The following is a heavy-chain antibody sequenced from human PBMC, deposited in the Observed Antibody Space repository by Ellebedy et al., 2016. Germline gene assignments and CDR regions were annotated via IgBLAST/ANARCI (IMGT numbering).Heavy chain of an antibody. D-gene: IGHD4-17*01. CDR1: GGTFSSYA. J-gene: IGHJ6*02. CDR2: IIPIFGTA. CDR3: ARGVLRPGVGYYYYYGMDV. V-gene: IGHV1-69*13. Sequence: SVKVSXXASGGTFSSYAISWVRQAPGQGLEWMGGIIPIFGTANYAQKFQGRVTITADESTSTAYMELSSLRSEDTAVYYCARGVLRPGVGYYYYYGMDVWGQGTTVTVSS.